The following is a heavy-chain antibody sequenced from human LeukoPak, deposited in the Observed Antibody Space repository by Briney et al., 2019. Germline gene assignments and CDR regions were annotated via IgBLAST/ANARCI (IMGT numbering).Heavy chain of an antibody. D-gene: IGHD3-22*01. V-gene: IGHV3-74*01. CDR1: GFSFSGHW. CDR2: ISPTGSTT. Sequence: GGSLRLSCTDSGFSFSGHWMHWARQLPGKGLVWVSRISPTGSTTSYADSVKGRFTVSRDNAKNTLYLQMNSLRAEDTAVYYCARDKGDYHTSGSLFVFGGQGTLVTVSS. CDR3: ARDKGDYHTSGSLFVF. J-gene: IGHJ4*02.